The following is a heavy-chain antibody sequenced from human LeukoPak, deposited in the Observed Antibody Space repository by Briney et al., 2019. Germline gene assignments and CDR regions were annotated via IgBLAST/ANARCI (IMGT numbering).Heavy chain of an antibody. V-gene: IGHV4-39*07. CDR3: ARDSGGVGATPDAFDI. Sequence: SETLSLTCAVYGGSFSSYYWGWIRQPPGKGLEWIGSIYYSGSTYYNPSLKSRVTISVDTSKNQFSLKLSSVTAADTAVYYCARDSGGVGATPDAFDIWGQGTMVTVSS. CDR2: IYYSGST. CDR1: GGSFSSYY. J-gene: IGHJ3*02. D-gene: IGHD1-26*01.